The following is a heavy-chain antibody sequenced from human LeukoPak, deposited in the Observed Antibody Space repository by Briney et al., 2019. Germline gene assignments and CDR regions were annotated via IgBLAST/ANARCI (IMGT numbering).Heavy chain of an antibody. CDR2: INHSGST. CDR1: GGSFSGYY. J-gene: IGHJ4*02. Sequence: SETLSLTCAVYGGSFSGYYWSWIRQPPGKGLEWIGEINHSGSTNYDPSLKSRVTISVDTSKSQFSLKLSSVTAADTAVYYCARGRIPFDYWGQGTLVTVSS. V-gene: IGHV4-34*01. D-gene: IGHD2-2*02. CDR3: ARGRIPFDY.